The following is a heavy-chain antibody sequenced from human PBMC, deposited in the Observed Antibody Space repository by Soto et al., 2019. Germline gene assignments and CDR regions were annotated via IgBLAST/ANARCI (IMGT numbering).Heavy chain of an antibody. J-gene: IGHJ6*03. CDR2: ISYDGSNK. Sequence: GGSLILSWAASGFTFSSYFMHWVRQAPGKGLEWVAVISYDGSNKYYADSVKGRFTISRDNSKNTLYLQMNSLRAEDTAVYYCAKERYFDWLLRPYYYYYMDVWGKGTTVTVSS. CDR3: AKERYFDWLLRPYYYYYMDV. CDR1: GFTFSSYF. D-gene: IGHD3-9*01. V-gene: IGHV3-30*18.